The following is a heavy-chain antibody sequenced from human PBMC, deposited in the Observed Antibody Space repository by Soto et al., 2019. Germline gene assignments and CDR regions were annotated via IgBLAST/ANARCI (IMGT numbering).Heavy chain of an antibody. J-gene: IGHJ4*02. V-gene: IGHV3-23*01. Sequence: LRLSCAASVFTFSSYAMGWVRQGPGKGLEWVAVVSIGGSTHYADSVRGRFTISRDNSKNTLSLQMNSLTAEDTAVYFCAKRRGAGGHFDYWGQGALVTVSS. CDR1: VFTFSSYA. CDR3: AKRRGAGGHFDY. CDR2: VSIGGST. D-gene: IGHD2-15*01.